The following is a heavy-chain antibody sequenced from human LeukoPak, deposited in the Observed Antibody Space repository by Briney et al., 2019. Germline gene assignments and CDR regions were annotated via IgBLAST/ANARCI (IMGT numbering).Heavy chain of an antibody. V-gene: IGHV4-59*11. CDR3: ARFLSPEGAHKGSPLDY. CDR2: IYYSGST. J-gene: IGHJ4*02. Sequence: SETLSLTCTASGGSTSSHYWSWIRQPPGKGLEWIGYIYYSGSTNYNPSLKSRVTISVDTSKNQFSLKLSSVTAADTARYYCARFLSPEGAHKGSPLDYWGQGTLVPVSS. D-gene: IGHD1-26*01. CDR1: GGSTSSHY.